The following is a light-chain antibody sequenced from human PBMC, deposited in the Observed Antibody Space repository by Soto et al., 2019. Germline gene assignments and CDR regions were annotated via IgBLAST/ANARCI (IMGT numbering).Light chain of an antibody. CDR2: DNN. Sequence: QSVLTQPPSVSAAPGQKVTISCSGSSSNIRNNYVSWYQQLPGTAPKLLMYDNNKRPSGIPDRFSGSKSGTSATLGITGLQTGDEADYYCGTWDSSLSAVFGGGTKVTVL. CDR1: SSNIRNNY. V-gene: IGLV1-51*01. J-gene: IGLJ2*01. CDR3: GTWDSSLSAV.